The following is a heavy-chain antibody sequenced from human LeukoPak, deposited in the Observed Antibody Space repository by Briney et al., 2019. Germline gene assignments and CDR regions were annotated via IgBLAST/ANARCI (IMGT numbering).Heavy chain of an antibody. Sequence: GGSLRLSCAASGFTFSSYGMSWVRQAPGEGLEWVSAISGSGGSTYYADSVKGRFTISRDNSKNTLYLQMNSLRAEDTAVYYCAKQSVVLRYFDWLLYFDYWGQGTLVTVSS. CDR2: ISGSGGST. V-gene: IGHV3-23*01. J-gene: IGHJ4*02. D-gene: IGHD3-9*01. CDR3: AKQSVVLRYFDWLLYFDY. CDR1: GFTFSSYG.